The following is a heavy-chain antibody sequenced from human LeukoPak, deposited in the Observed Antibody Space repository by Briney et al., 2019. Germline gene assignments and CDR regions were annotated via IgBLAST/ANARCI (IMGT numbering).Heavy chain of an antibody. D-gene: IGHD3-22*01. V-gene: IGHV3-23*01. CDR1: TFTFSSSA. J-gene: IGHJ1*01. Sequence: GGSLRLSCAASTFTFSSSAMNWVRQAPGKGLEWVSAISGGGGRTFYADSVKGRFTISRDNPKNTLYLQMNSLRAEDTAVYYCATGMENYDGSGYYSYFQHWGQGTLVTVSS. CDR3: ATGMENYDGSGYYSYFQH. CDR2: ISGGGGRT.